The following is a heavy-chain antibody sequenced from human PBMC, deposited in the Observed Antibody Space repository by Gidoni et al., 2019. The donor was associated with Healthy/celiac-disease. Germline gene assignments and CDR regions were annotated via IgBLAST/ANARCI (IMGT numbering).Heavy chain of an antibody. CDR3: ARDRITIFGVVIPWGDAFDI. CDR2: IWYDGSNK. J-gene: IGHJ3*02. Sequence: QVQLVESGGGVVQPGRSLRLSCAASGFTFSSYGMHGVRQAPGKGLEWVAVIWYDGSNKYYADSVKGRFTISRDNSKNTLYLQMNSLRAEDTAVYYCARDRITIFGVVIPWGDAFDIWGQGTMVTVSS. V-gene: IGHV3-33*01. CDR1: GFTFSSYG. D-gene: IGHD3-3*01.